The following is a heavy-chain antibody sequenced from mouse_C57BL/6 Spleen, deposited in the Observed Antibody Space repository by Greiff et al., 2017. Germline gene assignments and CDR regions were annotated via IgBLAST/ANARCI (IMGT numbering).Heavy chain of an antibody. CDR1: GFSLTSYA. Sequence: VHLVESGPGLVAPSQSLSITCTVSGFSLTSYAISWVRQPPGKGLEWLGVIWTGGGTNYNSALKSRLSISKDNSKSQVFLKMNSLQTDDTARYYCARITTVVATRYFDVWGTGTTVTVSS. J-gene: IGHJ1*03. D-gene: IGHD1-1*01. V-gene: IGHV2-9-1*01. CDR2: IWTGGGT. CDR3: ARITTVVATRYFDV.